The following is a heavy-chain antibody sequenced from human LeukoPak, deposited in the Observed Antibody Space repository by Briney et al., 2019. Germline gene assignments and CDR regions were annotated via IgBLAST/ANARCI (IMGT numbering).Heavy chain of an antibody. D-gene: IGHD4-17*01. V-gene: IGHV3-74*01. CDR3: ARESYGADDAFDI. J-gene: IGHJ3*02. CDR1: GFTFSSYW. CDR2: INSDGSST. Sequence: GGSLRLSCAASGFTFSSYWMHWVRQAPGKGLVWVSRINSDGSSTSYADSVKGRFTISRDNAKNTLYLQMNSLRAEDTAVYYCARESYGADDAFDIWGQGTMVTVPS.